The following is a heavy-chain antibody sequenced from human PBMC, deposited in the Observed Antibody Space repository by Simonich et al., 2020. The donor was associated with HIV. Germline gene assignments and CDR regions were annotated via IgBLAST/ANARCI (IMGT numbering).Heavy chain of an antibody. Sequence: QVQLQQWGAGLLKPSETLSLPCAVYGGSFSGYYWSWIRQPPGKGLEWIGEINNSGSTNYNPSLKSRVTISLDTSKNQFSLKLSSVTAADTAVYYCARHSGYADAFDIWGQGTMITVSS. V-gene: IGHV4-34*01. CDR2: INNSGST. J-gene: IGHJ3*02. CDR3: ARHSGYADAFDI. CDR1: GGSFSGYY. D-gene: IGHD5-12*01.